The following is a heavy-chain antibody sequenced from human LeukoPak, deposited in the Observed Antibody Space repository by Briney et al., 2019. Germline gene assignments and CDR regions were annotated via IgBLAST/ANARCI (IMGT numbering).Heavy chain of an antibody. J-gene: IGHJ4*02. D-gene: IGHD1-26*01. CDR1: GYTFTGYY. V-gene: IGHV1-2*02. CDR2: INPNSGGT. Sequence: GASVKVSCKASGYTFTGYYMHWVRQAPGQGLEWMGWINPNSGGTNYAQKFQGRVTMTRGTSISTAYMELSRLRSDDTAVYYCATLGATYDFPFDYWGQGTLVTVSS. CDR3: ATLGATYDFPFDY.